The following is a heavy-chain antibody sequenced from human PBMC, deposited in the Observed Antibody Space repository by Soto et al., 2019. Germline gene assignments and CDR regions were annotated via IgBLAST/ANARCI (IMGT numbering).Heavy chain of an antibody. V-gene: IGHV1-46*01. J-gene: IGHJ4*02. CDR1: GCTFTSYY. Sequence: GASVKVSCKASGCTFTSYYMHWVRQSPGQGLEWMGIINPSGGSTSYAQKFQGRVTMTRDTSTSTVYMELSSLRSEDTAVYYCAREDNTDYVWGSYRPNRFDYWGQGTLVTVSS. CDR2: INPSGGST. D-gene: IGHD3-16*02. CDR3: AREDNTDYVWGSYRPNRFDY.